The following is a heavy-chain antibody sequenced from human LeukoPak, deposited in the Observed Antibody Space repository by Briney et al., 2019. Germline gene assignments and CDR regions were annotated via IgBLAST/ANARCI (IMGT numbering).Heavy chain of an antibody. CDR3: ARGILVAGYFDY. J-gene: IGHJ4*02. D-gene: IGHD6-19*01. Sequence: SQTLSLTCTVSGDSISSGGYYWSWIRQYPGKGLEWIGNMYYGESTYYNPSLKSRVTISLDTSKNQFSLKLTSVTAADTAVYYCARGILVAGYFDYWGQGTLVTVSS. CDR2: MYYGEST. CDR1: GDSISSGGYY. V-gene: IGHV4-31*03.